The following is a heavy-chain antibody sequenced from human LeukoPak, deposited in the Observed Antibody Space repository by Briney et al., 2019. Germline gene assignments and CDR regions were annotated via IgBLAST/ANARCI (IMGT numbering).Heavy chain of an antibody. J-gene: IGHJ4*02. D-gene: IGHD2/OR15-2a*01. V-gene: IGHV4-59*01. CDR1: GRSISSYY. CDR3: ARDTWHGLDY. CDR2: IYYSGST. Sequence: KPSETLSLTCTVSGRSISSYYWSWIRQPPGKGLEWIGYIYYSGSTNYNPSLKSRVTISVDTSKNQFSLKLSSVTAADTAVYYCARDTWHGLDYWGQGTLVTVSS.